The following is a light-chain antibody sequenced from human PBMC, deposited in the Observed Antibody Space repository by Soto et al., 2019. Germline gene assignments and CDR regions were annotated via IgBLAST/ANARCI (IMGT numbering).Light chain of an antibody. V-gene: IGKV1-39*01. J-gene: IGKJ1*01. CDR3: QQSYSIWWT. Sequence: DIQMTQSPSSLSTSVGYIFTISCRSSQSISSFLNWFQQKPGKAPKLLIYAASSLQSGVPSRFSGSGSGTNFTLTIDSLQPEDFATYYCQQSYSIWWTFGQGTKVDI. CDR1: QSISSF. CDR2: AAS.